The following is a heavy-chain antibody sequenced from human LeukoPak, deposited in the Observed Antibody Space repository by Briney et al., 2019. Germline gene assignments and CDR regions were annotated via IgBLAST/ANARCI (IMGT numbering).Heavy chain of an antibody. J-gene: IGHJ4*02. CDR3: ARVSTDGYYFDY. Sequence: PGGSLRLSCAASGFTVSRNYMNWVRQAPGKGLEWVSVFYSGGDTYYADSVKGRFTISRDNAKNSLYLQMNSLRAEDTAVYYCARVSTDGYYFDYWGQGTLVTVSS. CDR2: FYSGGDT. CDR1: GFTVSRNY. V-gene: IGHV3-53*01. D-gene: IGHD2-2*01.